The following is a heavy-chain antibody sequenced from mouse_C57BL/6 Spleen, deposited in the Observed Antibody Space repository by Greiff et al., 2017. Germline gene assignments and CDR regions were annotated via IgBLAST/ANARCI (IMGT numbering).Heavy chain of an antibody. CDR3: ARGIYYGYDDY. D-gene: IGHD2-2*01. J-gene: IGHJ2*01. CDR1: GYAFSSYW. V-gene: IGHV1-80*01. Sequence: QVQLQQSGAELVKPGASVKISCKASGYAFSSYWMNWVKQRPGKGLEWIGQIYPGDGDTNYNGKFKGKATLTADKSSSTAYMQRSSLTSEDSAVYFCARGIYYGYDDYWGQGTTLTVSS. CDR2: IYPGDGDT.